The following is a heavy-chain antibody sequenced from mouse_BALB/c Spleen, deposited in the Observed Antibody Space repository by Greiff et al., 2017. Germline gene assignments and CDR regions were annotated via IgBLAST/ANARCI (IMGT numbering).Heavy chain of an antibody. V-gene: IGHV2-9*02. CDR2: IWAGGST. Sequence: VQLVESGPGLVAPSQSLSITCTISGFSLTSYGVHWVRQPPGKGLEWLGVIWAGGSTNYNSALMSRLSISKDNSKSQVFLKMNSLQTDDTAMYYCARDYYGSSYTFAYWGQGTLVTVSA. CDR3: ARDYYGSSYTFAY. J-gene: IGHJ3*01. CDR1: GFSLTSYG. D-gene: IGHD1-1*01.